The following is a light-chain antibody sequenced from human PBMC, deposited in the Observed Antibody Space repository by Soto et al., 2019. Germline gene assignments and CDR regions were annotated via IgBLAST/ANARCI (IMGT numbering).Light chain of an antibody. CDR3: PSYTTGSTYV. CDR2: DVS. J-gene: IGLJ1*01. Sequence: QSVLTQPASVSGSPGQSIAISCTGTSSDVGGFNYVSWYQQHPGKAPKFMIYDVSSRPSGVSDRFSGSKSGNTASLTISGFEFEDEAYYYSPSYTTGSTYVFGTGTKVPVL. V-gene: IGLV2-14*03. CDR1: SSDVGGFNY.